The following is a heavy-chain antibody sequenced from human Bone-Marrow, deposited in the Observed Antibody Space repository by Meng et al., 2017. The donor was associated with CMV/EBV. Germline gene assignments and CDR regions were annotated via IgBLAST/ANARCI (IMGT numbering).Heavy chain of an antibody. CDR3: ATPVRTFGSGYEYYFDY. D-gene: IGHD3-3*01. Sequence: LSLTCTVSGGSISSYYWSWIRQPPGKGLEWLSYISSSGSTISYADSVKGRFTISRDNAKNSLYLQMNSLRAEDTAVYYCATPVRTFGSGYEYYFDYWGQGTLVTVSS. J-gene: IGHJ4*02. CDR1: GGSISSYY. V-gene: IGHV3-11*04. CDR2: ISSSGSTI.